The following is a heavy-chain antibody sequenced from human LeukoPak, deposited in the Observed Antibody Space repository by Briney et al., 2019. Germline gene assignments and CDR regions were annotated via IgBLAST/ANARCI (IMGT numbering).Heavy chain of an antibody. Sequence: SVKVSCKASGGTFSSYAISWVRQAPGQGLEWMGRIIPILGIANYAQKFQGRVTITADESTSTAYMELSSLRSEDTAVYYCARDGYYGSGSYYKAFSAFDIWGQGTMVTVSS. CDR3: ARDGYYGSGSYYKAFSAFDI. V-gene: IGHV1-69*04. CDR2: IIPILGIA. CDR1: GGTFSSYA. J-gene: IGHJ3*02. D-gene: IGHD3-10*01.